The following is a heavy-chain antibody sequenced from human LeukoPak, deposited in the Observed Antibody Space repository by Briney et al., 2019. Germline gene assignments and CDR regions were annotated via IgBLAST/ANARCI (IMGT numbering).Heavy chain of an antibody. CDR2: IYHGNSDI. CDR1: GYSFTSYW. J-gene: IGHJ4*02. V-gene: IGHV5-51*01. CDR3: ARQQYQGIAVAASFDY. D-gene: IGHD6-19*01. Sequence: GESLMISWKGSGYSFTSYWIGWVRQPAGKRVGWGGIIYHGNSDIRCSPSFQGQVTISADKSISTAYLQWSSLKASDTAMYYCARQQYQGIAVAASFDYWGKGTLVTVSS.